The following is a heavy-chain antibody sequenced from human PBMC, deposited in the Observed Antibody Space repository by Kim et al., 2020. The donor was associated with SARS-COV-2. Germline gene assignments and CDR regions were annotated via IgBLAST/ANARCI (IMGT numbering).Heavy chain of an antibody. Sequence: GGSLRLSCAASGFTFSSYGMHWVRQAPGKGLEWVAVIWYDGSNKYYADSVKGRFTISRDNSKNTLYLQMNSLRAEDTAVYYCARGPREAAAGTSTYYYGMDVWGQGTTVTVSS. D-gene: IGHD6-13*01. CDR3: ARGPREAAAGTSTYYYGMDV. J-gene: IGHJ6*02. V-gene: IGHV3-33*01. CDR1: GFTFSSYG. CDR2: IWYDGSNK.